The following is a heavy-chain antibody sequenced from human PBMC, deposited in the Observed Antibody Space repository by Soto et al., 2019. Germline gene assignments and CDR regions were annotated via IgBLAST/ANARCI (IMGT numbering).Heavy chain of an antibody. Sequence: SETLSLTCAVYGGSFSGYYWSWIRQPPGKGLEWIGEINHSGSTNYNPSLKSRVTISVDTSKNQFSLKLSSVTAADTAVYYCARGLSGRPGMDVWGQGTTVTVSS. V-gene: IGHV4-34*01. CDR1: GGSFSGYY. D-gene: IGHD1-26*01. CDR2: INHSGST. J-gene: IGHJ6*02. CDR3: ARGLSGRPGMDV.